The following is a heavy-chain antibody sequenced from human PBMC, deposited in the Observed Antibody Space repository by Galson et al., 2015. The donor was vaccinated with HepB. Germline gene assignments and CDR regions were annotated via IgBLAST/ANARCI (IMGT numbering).Heavy chain of an antibody. D-gene: IGHD5-24*01. CDR1: GFTFSSYS. CDR2: ISSSSSYI. Sequence: SLRLSCAASGFTFSSYSMNWVRQAPGKGLEWVSSISSSSSYIYYADSVKGRFTISRDNAKNSLYLRMNSLRAEDTAVYYCARGAPTERPYYYYGMDVWGQGTTVTVSS. J-gene: IGHJ6*02. CDR3: ARGAPTERPYYYYGMDV. V-gene: IGHV3-21*01.